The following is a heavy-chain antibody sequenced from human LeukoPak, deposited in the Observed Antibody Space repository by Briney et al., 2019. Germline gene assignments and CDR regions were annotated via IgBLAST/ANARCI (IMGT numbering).Heavy chain of an antibody. J-gene: IGHJ4*02. V-gene: IGHV3-15*01. D-gene: IGHD3-3*01. Sequence: GRSLRLSPAASGFTSRNAWMSSVRQTPGKGREWVGRIKSKIDGGTTDYAAPVKGRFTISRDDSKNTLYLQMNSLKTEDTAVYYCTTDGAQTYYDFWSGPRTDYWGQGTLVTVSS. CDR2: IKSKIDGGTT. CDR3: TTDGAQTYYDFWSGPRTDY. CDR1: GFTSRNAW.